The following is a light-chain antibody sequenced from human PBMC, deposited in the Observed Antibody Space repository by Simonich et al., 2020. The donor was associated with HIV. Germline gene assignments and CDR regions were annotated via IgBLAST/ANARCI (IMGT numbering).Light chain of an antibody. J-gene: IGKJ2*01. V-gene: IGKV1-33*01. CDR1: QSISSY. CDR2: DAS. Sequence: DIVMTQSPSSLSASVGDRVTITCRASQSISSYLNWYQQKPGKAPKLQIYDASNLETGVPSRFSGSGSGTDFTFTISSMQSEDFAIYYCQQYNNWPLLFGQGTKVEIK. CDR3: QQYNNWPLL.